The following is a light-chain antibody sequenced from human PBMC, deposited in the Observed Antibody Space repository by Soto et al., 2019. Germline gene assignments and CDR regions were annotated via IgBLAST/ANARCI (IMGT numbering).Light chain of an antibody. CDR2: EVS. V-gene: IGLV2-14*01. CDR1: SSDVGGYNY. Sequence: QSALTQPASVSGSPGQSITISCTGTSSDVGGYNYVSWYQQHPGKAPKLMIYEVSNRPSGVSNRFSGAKSGNTASLTISGLQAEAEADYYCSSYTSGSTGVFGGGTKLTVL. J-gene: IGLJ3*02. CDR3: SSYTSGSTGV.